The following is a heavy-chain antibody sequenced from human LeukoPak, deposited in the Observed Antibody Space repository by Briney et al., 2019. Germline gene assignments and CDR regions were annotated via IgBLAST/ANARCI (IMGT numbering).Heavy chain of an antibody. J-gene: IGHJ4*02. Sequence: PGGSLRLSCAVSGFTFSSYSMNWVRQAPGKGLEWVSYISSSSSIMYYADSVKGRFTISRDNAKNSLYLQMNSLRDEDTAVYYCASSMAAAGPYFDYWGQGTLVTVSS. V-gene: IGHV3-48*02. CDR2: ISSSSSIM. CDR1: GFTFSSYS. D-gene: IGHD6-13*01. CDR3: ASSMAAAGPYFDY.